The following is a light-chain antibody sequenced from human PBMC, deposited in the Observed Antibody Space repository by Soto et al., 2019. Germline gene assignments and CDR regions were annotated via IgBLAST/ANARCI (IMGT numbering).Light chain of an antibody. CDR2: KAS. CDR1: QSISSW. V-gene: IGKV1-5*03. J-gene: IGKJ1*01. CDR3: QQYNSYSRT. Sequence: DIPMTQSPSTLSASVGDRVTSTCRASQSISSWLAWYQQKPGKAPKLLIYKASSLESWVPSRFSGSGSGTEFHLTISSLQPDDFATYYCQQYNSYSRTFGQGNKVEI.